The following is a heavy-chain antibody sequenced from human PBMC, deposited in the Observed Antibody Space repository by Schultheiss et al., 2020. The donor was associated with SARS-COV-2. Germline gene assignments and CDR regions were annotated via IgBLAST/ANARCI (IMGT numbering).Heavy chain of an antibody. D-gene: IGHD6-6*01. Sequence: SETLSLTCTVSGGSISSYYWSWIRQPPGKGLEWIGEINHSGSTNYNPSLKSRVTISVDTSKNQFSLKLSSVTAADTAVYYCARGGIWSIAARRYMDVWGKGTTVTVSS. J-gene: IGHJ6*03. CDR1: GGSISSYY. V-gene: IGHV4-34*01. CDR2: INHSGST. CDR3: ARGGIWSIAARRYMDV.